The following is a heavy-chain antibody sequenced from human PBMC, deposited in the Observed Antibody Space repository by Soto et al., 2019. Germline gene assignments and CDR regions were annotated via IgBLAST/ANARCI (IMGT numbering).Heavy chain of an antibody. CDR3: ARVVYGSGSYRYYYYYGMDV. Sequence: SETLSLTCTFSGCSISSGYYYWSWIRQPPGKGLEWIGYIYYSGSTYYNPSLKSQVTISVDTSKNQFSLKLSSVTAADTAVYYCARVVYGSGSYRYYYYYGMDVWGQGTTVTVSS. D-gene: IGHD3-10*01. V-gene: IGHV4-30-4*02. CDR2: IYYSGST. J-gene: IGHJ6*02. CDR1: GCSISSGYYY.